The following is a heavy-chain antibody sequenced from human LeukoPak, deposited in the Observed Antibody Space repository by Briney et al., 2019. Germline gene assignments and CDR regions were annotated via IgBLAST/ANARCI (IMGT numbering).Heavy chain of an antibody. Sequence: SGGSLRLSCAASGFTFSSYAMHWVRQAPGKGLEWVAVISYDGSNKYYADSVKGRFTISRDNSKNTLYLQMNSLRAEDTAVYYCARSVVVISYYFDYWGQGTLVTVSS. CDR3: ARSVVVISYYFDY. V-gene: IGHV3-30-3*01. CDR2: ISYDGSNK. D-gene: IGHD3-22*01. J-gene: IGHJ4*02. CDR1: GFTFSSYA.